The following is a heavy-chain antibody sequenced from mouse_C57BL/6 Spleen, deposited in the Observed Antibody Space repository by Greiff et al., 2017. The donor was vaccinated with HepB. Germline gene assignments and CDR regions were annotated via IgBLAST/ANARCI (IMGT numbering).Heavy chain of an antibody. CDR2: IYPGDGDT. V-gene: IGHV1-80*01. CDR1: GYAFSSYW. D-gene: IGHD4-1*01. CDR3: ARRLGRHGYFDV. J-gene: IGHJ1*03. Sequence: QVQLQQSGAELVKPGASVKISCKASGYAFSSYWMNWVKQRPGKGLEWIGQIYPGDGDTNYNGKFKGKATLTADKSSSTAYMQLSSLTSEDSAVYFCARRLGRHGYFDVWGTGTTVTVSS.